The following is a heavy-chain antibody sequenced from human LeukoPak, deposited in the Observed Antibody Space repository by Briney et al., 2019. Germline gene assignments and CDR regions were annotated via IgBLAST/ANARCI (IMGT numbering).Heavy chain of an antibody. D-gene: IGHD3-22*01. Sequence: GGSLRLSCAASGFTFSSYVMHWVRQAPGKGLEWVAIISYDGSNEYYADSVKGRFTISRDNSKNTLYLQMNSLRAEDTAVYYCAKDMSLYYDELSLDDSDAFDMWGQGTMVTVSS. V-gene: IGHV3-30*04. CDR2: ISYDGSNE. CDR3: AKDMSLYYDELSLDDSDAFDM. J-gene: IGHJ3*02. CDR1: GFTFSSYV.